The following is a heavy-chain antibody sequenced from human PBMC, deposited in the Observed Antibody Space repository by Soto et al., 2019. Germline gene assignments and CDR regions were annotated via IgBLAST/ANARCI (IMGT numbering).Heavy chain of an antibody. D-gene: IGHD3-9*01. J-gene: IGHJ5*02. V-gene: IGHV4-39*01. CDR3: ARHFRYPRAILTVGFDP. Sequence: SETLSLTCTVSGGSISSSSYYWGWIRQPPGKGLEWIGSIYYSGSTYYNPSLKSRVTISVDTSKNQFSLKLSSVTAADTAVYYCARHFRYPRAILTVGFDPWGQGTLVTVSS. CDR1: GGSISSSSYY. CDR2: IYYSGST.